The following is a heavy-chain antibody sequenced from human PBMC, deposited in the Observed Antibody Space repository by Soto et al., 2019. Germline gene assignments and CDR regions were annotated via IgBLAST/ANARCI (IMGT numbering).Heavy chain of an antibody. CDR1: GASIKSGNNF. CDR2: IYYDGGT. CDR3: ARHDYRDYVDRFDC. Sequence: SETLSLTCSVSGASIKSGNNFWSWIRQRPGKGLEWIGYIYYDGGTYYNPSLKSRVTLSVDTFRNQFSLKVTSVTAADTAIYFCARHDYRDYVDRFDCWGPWTLVTVSS. V-gene: IGHV4-30-4*01. D-gene: IGHD4-17*01. J-gene: IGHJ4*02.